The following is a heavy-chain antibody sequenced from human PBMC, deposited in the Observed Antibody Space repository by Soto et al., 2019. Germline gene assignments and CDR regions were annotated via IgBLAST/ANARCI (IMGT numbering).Heavy chain of an antibody. D-gene: IGHD6-25*01. CDR3: ATARENEDNICNGCFDH. V-gene: IGHV1-24*01. J-gene: IGHJ4*02. Sequence: ASVKVSCKVSGYTLTELSMHWVRQAPGEGLEWMGGFDPEDGETIYAQKFQGRVTMTEDTSTDTAYMELSSLRSEDTAVYYCATARENEDNICNGCFDHWGQGSLVTVSS. CDR2: FDPEDGET. CDR1: GYTLTELS.